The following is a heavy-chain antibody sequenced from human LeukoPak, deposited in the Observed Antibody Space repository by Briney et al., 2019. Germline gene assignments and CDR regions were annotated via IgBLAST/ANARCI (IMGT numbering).Heavy chain of an antibody. J-gene: IGHJ4*02. Sequence: PSETLSLTCTVSGGSLSSYYWSWIRQPPGKGLEWIGEIYHSGSTNYNPSLKSRVTISVDKSKNQFSLKLSSVTAADTAVYYCASLTSPYSFYFDYWGQGTLVTVSS. CDR2: IYHSGST. V-gene: IGHV4-59*01. CDR1: GGSLSSYY. D-gene: IGHD1-26*01. CDR3: ASLTSPYSFYFDY.